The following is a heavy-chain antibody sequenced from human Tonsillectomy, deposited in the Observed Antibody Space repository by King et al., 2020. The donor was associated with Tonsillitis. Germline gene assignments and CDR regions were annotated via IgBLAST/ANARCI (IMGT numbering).Heavy chain of an antibody. CDR1: GYSFTSYW. D-gene: IGHD1-26*01. J-gene: IGHJ4*02. CDR2: INPGDSDT. Sequence: AQLVQSGAEVKKPGESLKISCKGSGYSFTSYWIGWVRQMPGKGLEWLGLINPGDSDTRYSPSFQGQVTISADKTISTAYLQWSSLKAPDTAIFYCARLTQWELAGCDYWGQGTLVTVSS. V-gene: IGHV5-51*01. CDR3: ARLTQWELAGCDY.